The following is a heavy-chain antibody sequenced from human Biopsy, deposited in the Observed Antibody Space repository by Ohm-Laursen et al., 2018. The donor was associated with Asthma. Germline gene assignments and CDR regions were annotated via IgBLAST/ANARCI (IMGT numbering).Heavy chain of an antibody. CDR3: AAGRTSLNGESLI. V-gene: IGHV1-58*01. D-gene: IGHD4-17*01. CDR1: GFPLTAYP. CDR2: IVLGSGDT. Sequence: ASVKVSCNISGFPLTAYPFQWVRQARGLGLEWIGWIVLGSGDTNYAQKFQERVTFTRDMSTSTASMELRGLRSEDTAVYFCAAGRTSLNGESLIWGQGTLVSVSS. J-gene: IGHJ4*02.